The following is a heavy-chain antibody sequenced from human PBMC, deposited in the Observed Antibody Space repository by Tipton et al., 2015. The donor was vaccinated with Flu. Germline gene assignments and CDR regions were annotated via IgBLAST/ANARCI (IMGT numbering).Heavy chain of an antibody. Sequence: LRLSCTVSGGSISSYYWSWIRQPPGKGLEWIGYIYYSGSTNYNPSLKSRVTISVDTSKNQFSLKLSSVTAADTAGYYCARHGWGGLPTAYYYYYYMDVWGKGTTVTVSS. D-gene: IGHD6-19*01. CDR1: GGSISSYY. J-gene: IGHJ6*03. CDR3: ARHGWGGLPTAYYYYYYMDV. CDR2: IYYSGST. V-gene: IGHV4-59*08.